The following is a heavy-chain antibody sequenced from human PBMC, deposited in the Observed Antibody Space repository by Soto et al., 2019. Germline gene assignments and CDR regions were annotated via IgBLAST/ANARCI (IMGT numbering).Heavy chain of an antibody. Sequence: SETLSLTCAVSRGSIRSSNWWRWVRQPPGKGVGWIGEIYHSGSTNYNPSLKSRVTISVDKSKNQFSLKLSSVTAADTAVYYCARWTTIFGVVIGDAFDIWGQGTMVTVSS. D-gene: IGHD3-3*01. CDR2: IYHSGST. CDR3: ARWTTIFGVVIGDAFDI. J-gene: IGHJ3*02. V-gene: IGHV4-4*02. CDR1: RGSIRSSNW.